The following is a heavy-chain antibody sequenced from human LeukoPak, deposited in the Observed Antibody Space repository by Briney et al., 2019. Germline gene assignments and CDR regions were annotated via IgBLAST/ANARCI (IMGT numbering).Heavy chain of an antibody. CDR2: IYPGDSDT. Sequence: GESLKISCKGSGYSFTSYWIGWVRQMPGKGLEWMGIIYPGDSDTRYSPSFQGQVTISADKSISTAYLQWSSLKASDTAMYYCARTYYNGSGSNYYYYYMDVWAKGPRSPSP. CDR1: GYSFTSYW. J-gene: IGHJ6*03. CDR3: ARTYYNGSGSNYYYYYMDV. V-gene: IGHV5-51*01. D-gene: IGHD3-10*01.